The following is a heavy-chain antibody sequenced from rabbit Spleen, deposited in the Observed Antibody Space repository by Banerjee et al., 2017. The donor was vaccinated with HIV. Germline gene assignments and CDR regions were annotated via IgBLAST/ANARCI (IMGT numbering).Heavy chain of an antibody. CDR3: ARDLDGVIGWNFGW. CDR2: IEGGSSAFS. J-gene: IGHJ6*01. Sequence: QSLEESGGDLVKPGASLTLTCTASGFSFSSRYYMSWVRQAPGKGLEWIACIEGGSSAFSYFASWAKGRFTFSKTSSTTVTLQMTSLTAADTATYFCARDLDGVIGWNFGWWGQGTLVTVS. V-gene: IGHV1S40*01. CDR1: GFSFSSRYY. D-gene: IGHD4-1*01.